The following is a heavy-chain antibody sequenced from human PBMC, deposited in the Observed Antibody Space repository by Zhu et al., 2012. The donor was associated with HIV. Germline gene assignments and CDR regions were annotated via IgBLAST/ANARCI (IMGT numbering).Heavy chain of an antibody. J-gene: IGHJ6*03. CDR3: AKGAAANYHYYYYMDV. Sequence: EVQLVESGGNVIQPGGSLRLSCAASGFRFGNYAMHWVRQAPGKGLEWISLISWSGEATYYTGSVEGRFTISRDNSKNSLYLQMNSLRPEDTALYYCAKGAAANYHYYYYMDVWGKGTTVSVSS. CDR2: ISWSGEAT. V-gene: IGHV3-43*01. D-gene: IGHD3-10*01. CDR1: GFRFGNYA.